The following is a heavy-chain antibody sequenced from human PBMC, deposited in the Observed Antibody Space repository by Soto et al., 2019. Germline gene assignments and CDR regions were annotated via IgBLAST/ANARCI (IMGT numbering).Heavy chain of an antibody. CDR2: IRQDGAER. CDR1: GFMFSSYK. CDR3: ARESEDLTSNFDY. Sequence: GGSLRLSCAASGFMFSSYKMSWVRQAPGKGLEWVANIRQDGAERSYVDSVKGRFTISRDNGKNTVYLHMNSLRDEDSAVYYCARESEDLTSNFDYWGQGTLVTVSS. V-gene: IGHV3-7*01. J-gene: IGHJ4*02.